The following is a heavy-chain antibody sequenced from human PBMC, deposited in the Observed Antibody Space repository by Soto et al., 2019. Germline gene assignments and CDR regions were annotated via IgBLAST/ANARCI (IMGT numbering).Heavy chain of an antibody. J-gene: IGHJ5*02. CDR3: VRGGHGSGSYLGSS. CDR2: IRQDGGAQ. D-gene: IGHD3-10*01. Sequence: GGSLRLSCVASGFTFTAYWMSWVRQAPGKGLQWVANIRQDGGAQYYVGSVKGRFTISRDNAKNSVYLQMDSLRVEDTAVYYCVRGGHGSGSYLGSSWGQGILVTVS. V-gene: IGHV3-7*03. CDR1: GFTFTAYW.